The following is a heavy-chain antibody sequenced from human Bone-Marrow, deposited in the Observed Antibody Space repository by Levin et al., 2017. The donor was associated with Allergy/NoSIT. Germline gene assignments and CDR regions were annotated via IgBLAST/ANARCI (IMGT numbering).Heavy chain of an antibody. V-gene: IGHV1-46*04. D-gene: IGHD2/OR15-2a*01. J-gene: IGHJ4*03. CDR2: INPGNGDT. CDR3: ARELPLSCYFDY. CDR1: GFTFTNYF. Sequence: ASVKVSCKASGFTFTNYFMHWVRQAPGQGLEWVGFINPGNGDTTYAQKLQGRVTVTSDTSTSTLYMELSSLSAEDTATYFCARELPLSCYFDYWGQGTLVAVSS.